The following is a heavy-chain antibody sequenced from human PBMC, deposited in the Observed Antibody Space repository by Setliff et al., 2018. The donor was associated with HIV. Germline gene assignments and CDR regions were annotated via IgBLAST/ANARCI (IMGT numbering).Heavy chain of an antibody. J-gene: IGHJ4*01. Sequence: PAETLSLTCGVSGGSINSGGYYWSWIRQQPGKGLEWSGYIASSGSTDDNPSVKSRVTISVDTSKKQFSLKLTSLTAADTAVYYCARHKMYYFDYWGHGALVTVSS. D-gene: IGHD2-8*01. CDR3: ARHKMYYFDY. CDR2: IASSGST. CDR1: GGSINSGGYY. V-gene: IGHV4-30-2*03.